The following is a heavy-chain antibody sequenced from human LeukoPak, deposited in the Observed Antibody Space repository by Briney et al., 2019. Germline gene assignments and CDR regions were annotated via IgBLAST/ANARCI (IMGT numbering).Heavy chain of an antibody. D-gene: IGHD3-3*01. V-gene: IGHV3-11*01. CDR1: GFTFSDYY. CDR2: ISSSGSTI. CDR3: ARDNFVDYDFWSGYYPAQTNWFDP. Sequence: GGSLRLSCAASGFTFSDYYMSWIRQAPGKGLEWVSYISSSGSTIYYADSVKGRFTISRDNAKNSLYLQMNSLRAEDTAVYYCARDNFVDYDFWSGYYPAQTNWFDPWGQGTLVTVSS. J-gene: IGHJ5*02.